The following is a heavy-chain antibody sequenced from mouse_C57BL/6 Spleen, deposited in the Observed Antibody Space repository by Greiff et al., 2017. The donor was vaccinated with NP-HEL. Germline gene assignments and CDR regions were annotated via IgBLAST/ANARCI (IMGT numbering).Heavy chain of an antibody. V-gene: IGHV1-64*01. J-gene: IGHJ2*01. Sequence: QVQLQQPGAELVKPGASVKLSCKASGYTFTSYWMHWVKQRPGQGLEWIGMIHPNSGSTNYNEKFKSKATLTVEKSSSTAYMQCISLTSEASAVYYCSREGVYYDYDRVYFDYWRQGTTLTVSS. CDR3: SREGVYYDYDRVYFDY. CDR2: IHPNSGST. CDR1: GYTFTSYW. D-gene: IGHD2-4*01.